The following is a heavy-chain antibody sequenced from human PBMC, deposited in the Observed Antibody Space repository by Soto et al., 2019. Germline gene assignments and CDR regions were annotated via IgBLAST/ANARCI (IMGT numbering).Heavy chain of an antibody. CDR3: YRILPTSQINYGDYPDV. J-gene: IGHJ6*02. Sequence: GGSLRLSCAASGFTFSGSAMHWVRQASGKGLEWVGRIRSKANSYATAYAASVKGRFTISRDDSKNTAYLQMNSLKTEDTAVYYCYRILPTSQINYGDYPDVWGQGTTVTVSS. CDR1: GFTFSGSA. CDR2: IRSKANSYAT. V-gene: IGHV3-73*01. D-gene: IGHD4-17*01.